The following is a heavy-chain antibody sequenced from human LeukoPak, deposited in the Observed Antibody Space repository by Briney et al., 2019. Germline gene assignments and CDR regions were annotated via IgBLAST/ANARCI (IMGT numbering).Heavy chain of an antibody. CDR3: ARDIGSGSYYNPVDY. V-gene: IGHV3-20*01. D-gene: IGHD3-10*01. Sequence: GGSLRLSCEASRFTFDDCGMSWVRQVPGKGLEWVSGINWSGGSTGYADSVKGRFTISRDNAKNSLYLQMNNLSAEDTALYHCARDIGSGSYYNPVDYWGQGTLVTVSS. J-gene: IGHJ4*02. CDR1: RFTFDDCG. CDR2: INWSGGST.